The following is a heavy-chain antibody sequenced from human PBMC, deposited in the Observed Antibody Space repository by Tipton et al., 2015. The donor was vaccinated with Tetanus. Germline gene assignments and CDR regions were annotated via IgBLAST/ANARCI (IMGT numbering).Heavy chain of an antibody. Sequence: QLVQSGAELKKPGSSMKVSCQASGGTFSSFIISWVRQAPGHGLEWMGGIIPMSDTSNYAQKFQDRVSFSSDRSMSTAYMEVSSLRSADTAMYYCATREDTALVIAESDAPDIWGQGTMVTVSS. CDR1: GGTFSSFI. J-gene: IGHJ3*02. V-gene: IGHV1-69*06. CDR2: IIPMSDTS. CDR3: ATREDTALVIAESDAPDI. D-gene: IGHD5-18*01.